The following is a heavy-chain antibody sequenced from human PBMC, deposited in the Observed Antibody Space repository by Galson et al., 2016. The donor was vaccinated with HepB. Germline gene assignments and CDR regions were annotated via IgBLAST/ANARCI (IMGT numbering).Heavy chain of an antibody. V-gene: IGHV3-23*01. CDR3: ASLTQEGLDRVYYFDY. CDR2: ISGDGGST. J-gene: IGHJ4*02. Sequence: SLRLSCAASGFTFGRYAMSWVRQAPGKGLEWVSAISGDGGSTYYAGSVQGRFTSSRDRSTNTMYLQMNSLRTDDTAVYYCASLTQEGLDRVYYFDYWGQGTLGTVSS. D-gene: IGHD6-19*01. CDR1: GFTFGRYA.